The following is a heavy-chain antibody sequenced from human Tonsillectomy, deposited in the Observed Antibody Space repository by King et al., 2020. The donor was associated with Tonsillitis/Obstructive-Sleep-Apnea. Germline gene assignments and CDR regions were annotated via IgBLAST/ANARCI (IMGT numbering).Heavy chain of an antibody. Sequence: VQLVESGGGLVKPGGSLRLSCAASGFPFSDYYMSWIRQAPGKGLEWISFISSSSSSTKYADSVKGRFTISRDNAKNSLYLQINSLRAEDTAVYYCARGARIVVVGSSYFDNWGQGILVTVSS. D-gene: IGHD2-15*01. V-gene: IGHV3-11*05. CDR1: GFPFSDYY. J-gene: IGHJ4*02. CDR3: ARGARIVVVGSSYFDN. CDR2: ISSSSSST.